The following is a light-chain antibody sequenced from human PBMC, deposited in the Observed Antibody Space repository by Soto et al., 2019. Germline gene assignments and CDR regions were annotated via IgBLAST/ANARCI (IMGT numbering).Light chain of an antibody. CDR3: HQNDNLPPT. Sequence: DIQMTQSPSSLSASVGDRVTITCQASQDISNYLNWYQQKPGKAPKLLIYDASNLETGVPSRFSGSGSGTDFTFTISCLQPEDIATYYCHQNDNLPPTFGQGTKLEI. CDR2: DAS. V-gene: IGKV1-33*01. CDR1: QDISNY. J-gene: IGKJ2*01.